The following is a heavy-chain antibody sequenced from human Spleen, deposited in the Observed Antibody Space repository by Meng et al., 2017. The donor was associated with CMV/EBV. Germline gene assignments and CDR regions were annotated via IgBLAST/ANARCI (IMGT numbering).Heavy chain of an antibody. V-gene: IGHV1-8*02. CDR3: ALTVAAGY. J-gene: IGHJ4*02. Sequence: QVQLVQSGAEVKKPGASVKVSCKASGYTLTNYHIHWVRQATGQGLEWMGWINPNTGNTGYAQKFQGRVTLTRSTSISTAYMELSSLRSEDTAVYYCALTVAAGYWGQGTLVTVSS. CDR1: GYTLTNYH. CDR2: INPNTGNT. D-gene: IGHD6-19*01.